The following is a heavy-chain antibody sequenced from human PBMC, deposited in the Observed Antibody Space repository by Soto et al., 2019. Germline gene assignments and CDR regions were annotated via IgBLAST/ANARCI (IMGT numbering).Heavy chain of an antibody. CDR1: GFTFSSYA. V-gene: IGHV3-23*01. Sequence: EVQLLESGGGLVQPGGSLRLSCAASGFTFSSYAMSWVRQAPGKGLEWVSAISGSGASTYYADSVKGRFTISRDNSKNTLCLQMSGRRAEDTAVYYCAHFDWFIDYWGQGTLVTVSS. CDR3: AHFDWFIDY. J-gene: IGHJ4*02. CDR2: ISGSGAST. D-gene: IGHD3-9*01.